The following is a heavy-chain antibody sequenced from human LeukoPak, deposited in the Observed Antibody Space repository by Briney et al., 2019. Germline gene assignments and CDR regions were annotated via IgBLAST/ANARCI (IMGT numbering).Heavy chain of an antibody. CDR2: ISSSGST. J-gene: IGHJ3*02. D-gene: IGHD1-14*01. Sequence: SETLSLTCTVSGDSISSGDYYWSWIRQPAGKGLEWIGRISSSGSTNYNPSLKSRVTISVDTPKNQFSLKLSSVTAADTAVYYCAREGGTGAFDIWGQGTMVTVSS. V-gene: IGHV4-61*02. CDR1: GDSISSGDYY. CDR3: AREGGTGAFDI.